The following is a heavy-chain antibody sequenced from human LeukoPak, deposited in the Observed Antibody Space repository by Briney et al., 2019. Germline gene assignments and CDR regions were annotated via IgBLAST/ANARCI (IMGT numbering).Heavy chain of an antibody. J-gene: IGHJ4*02. CDR3: ARDPGTYCGGGSCYDYYFDY. CDR1: GYTFTSYG. D-gene: IGHD2-15*01. Sequence: GASVKVSCKASGYTFTSYGISWVRQAPGQGLEWMGWISAYNGNTNYAQKLQGRVTMTTDTSTSTAYMELRSLRSDDTAVYYCARDPGTYCGGGSCYDYYFDYWGQGTLVTVSS. V-gene: IGHV1-18*01. CDR2: ISAYNGNT.